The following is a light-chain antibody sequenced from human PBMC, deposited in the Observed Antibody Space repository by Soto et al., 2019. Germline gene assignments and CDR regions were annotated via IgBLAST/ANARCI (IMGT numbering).Light chain of an antibody. J-gene: IGLJ2*01. CDR1: RSDVGGYNY. CDR2: EVS. CDR3: SSYTSSSTRV. Sequence: QSALTQPASVSGSPGQSITISCTGTRSDVGGYNYVSWYQQHPGKAPKLMIYEVSNLPSGVSNRFSGSKSGNTASLTISGLQAEDEADYYCSSYTSSSTRVFGGGIKVT. V-gene: IGLV2-14*01.